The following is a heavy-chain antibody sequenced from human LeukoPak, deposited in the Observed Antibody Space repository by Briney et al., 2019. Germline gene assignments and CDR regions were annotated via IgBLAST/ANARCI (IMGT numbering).Heavy chain of an antibody. V-gene: IGHV4-61*01. Sequence: SETLSLSCTVSGGSVSRGSYYWSWIRQPPGKGLEWIGYIYNPSLKSRVTISVDTSKNQFSLKLSSVTAADTAVYYCASPRSYYDSSGYYISWGQGTLVTVSS. CDR1: GGSVSRGSYY. CDR3: ASPRSYYDSSGYYIS. J-gene: IGHJ5*02. D-gene: IGHD3-22*01.